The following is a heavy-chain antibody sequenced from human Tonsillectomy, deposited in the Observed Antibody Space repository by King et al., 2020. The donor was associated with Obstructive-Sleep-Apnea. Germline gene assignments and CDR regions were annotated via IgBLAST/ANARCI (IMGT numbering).Heavy chain of an antibody. D-gene: IGHD2-21*02. CDR2: IIPGSRTP. J-gene: IGHJ3*01. CDR1: GGTFGSYA. CDR3: SRGEGHRVVMAAYTFYR. Sequence: QLVQSGAEVKEPGSSVKISCKASGGTFGSYAMSWVRQAPGQGLEWMGGIIPGSRTPDYAQKFQGRVTITADDYTTTAYMELSSLSSEDTAIYYCSRGEGHRVVMAAYTFYRGGKGTMVAASS. V-gene: IGHV1-69*01.